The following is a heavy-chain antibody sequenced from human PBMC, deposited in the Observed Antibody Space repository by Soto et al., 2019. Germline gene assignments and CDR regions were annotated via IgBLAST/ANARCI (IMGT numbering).Heavy chain of an antibody. Sequence: QVQLVESGGGVVQPGRSLRLSCAASGFTFSSYGMHWVRQAPGKGLEWVAVISYDGSNKYYADSVKGRFTISRDNSKNTLYLQMNSLRAEDTAVYYCAKDHLNVGCLDYWGQGTLVTVSS. D-gene: IGHD3-3*02. CDR2: ISYDGSNK. J-gene: IGHJ4*02. CDR3: AKDHLNVGCLDY. V-gene: IGHV3-30*18. CDR1: GFTFSSYG.